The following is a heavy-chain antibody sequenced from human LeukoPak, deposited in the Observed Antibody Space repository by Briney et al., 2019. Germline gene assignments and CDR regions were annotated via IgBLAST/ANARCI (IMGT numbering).Heavy chain of an antibody. V-gene: IGHV4-4*07. Sequence: PSETPSPTCTVSGDSISSYYWSWVRQPPGKGLEWVGRIYTSGSTNYNPSLKSRVTMSVDTSKNQFSLKLSSVTAADTAVYYCARTPTVTPHYYYYYMDVWGKGTTVTVSS. CDR2: IYTSGST. D-gene: IGHD4-17*01. CDR3: ARTPTVTPHYYYYYMDV. J-gene: IGHJ6*03. CDR1: GDSISSYY.